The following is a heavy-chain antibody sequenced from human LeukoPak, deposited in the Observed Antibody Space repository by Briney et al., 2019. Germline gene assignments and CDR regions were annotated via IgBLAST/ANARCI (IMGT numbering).Heavy chain of an antibody. CDR1: GDSVSSNSAA. CDR3: AREGVHYVEVDYYYYGMDV. J-gene: IGHJ6*02. CDR2: TYYRSKWYN. D-gene: IGHD4-17*01. Sequence: SQTLSLTCAISGDSVSSNSAAWNWIRQSPSRGLEWLGRTYYRSKWYNDYAVSVKSRITINPDTSKNQFSLQLNSVTPEDTAVYYCAREGVHYVEVDYYYYGMDVWGQGTTVTVSS. V-gene: IGHV6-1*01.